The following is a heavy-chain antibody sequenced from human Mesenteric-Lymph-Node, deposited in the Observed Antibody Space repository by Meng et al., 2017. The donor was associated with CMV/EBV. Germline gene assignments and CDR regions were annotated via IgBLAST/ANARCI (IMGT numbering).Heavy chain of an antibody. CDR2: IYHSGST. V-gene: IGHV4-38-2*02. Sequence: SETLSLTCTVSGYSISSGYYWGWIRQPPGKGLEWIGSIYHSGSTYYNPSLKSRVTISVDTSKNQFSLKLSSVTAEDTAVYYCALYYDFSSGYYRGVDYWGQGTLVTVSS. CDR3: ALYYDFSSGYYRGVDY. CDR1: GYSISSGYY. J-gene: IGHJ4*02. D-gene: IGHD3-3*01.